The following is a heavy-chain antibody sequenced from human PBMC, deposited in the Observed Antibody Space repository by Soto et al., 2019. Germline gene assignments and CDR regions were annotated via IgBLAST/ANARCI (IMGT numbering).Heavy chain of an antibody. V-gene: IGHV1-46*01. J-gene: IGHJ5*02. CDR2: INPHGGST. D-gene: IGHD3-3*01. CDR1: GDTFTSYY. Sequence: ASVKVSCKAPGDTFTSYYLNWVRQAPGQGLEWMGVINPHGGSTKYAQKFQGRVTMTRDTSRSTVYMELRSLRSDETAIYYCARSSGGNFGIIIEGSNCFAPCDKGTLVTVSS. CDR3: ARSSGGNFGIIIEGSNCFAP.